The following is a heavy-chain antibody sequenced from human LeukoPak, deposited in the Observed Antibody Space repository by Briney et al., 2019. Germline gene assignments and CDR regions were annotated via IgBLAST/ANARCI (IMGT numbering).Heavy chain of an antibody. CDR3: AKDGSYDPYHFDY. CDR1: GFTFDDYA. Sequence: GRSLRLSCAASGFTFDDYAMHWVRQAPGKGLEWVSGISWNSGSIGYADSVKGRFTISRDNAKNSLYLQMNSLRAEDTALYYCAKDGSYDPYHFDYWGQGTLVTVSS. CDR2: ISWNSGSI. J-gene: IGHJ4*02. V-gene: IGHV3-9*01. D-gene: IGHD3-3*01.